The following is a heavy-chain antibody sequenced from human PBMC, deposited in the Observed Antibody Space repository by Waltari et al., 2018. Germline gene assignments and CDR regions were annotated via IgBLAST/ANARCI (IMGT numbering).Heavy chain of an antibody. CDR3: ARESGSSSSFDY. CDR2: IYYSGGT. Sequence: QVQLQESGPGLVKPSETLSLTCTVSGGPISSSYWSWIRQPPGKGLEWIGYIYYSGGTNYNPSLKSRVTISVDTSKNQFSLKLSSVTAADTAVYYCARESGSSSSFDYWGQGTLVTVSS. V-gene: IGHV4-59*01. J-gene: IGHJ4*02. CDR1: GGPISSSY. D-gene: IGHD6-6*01.